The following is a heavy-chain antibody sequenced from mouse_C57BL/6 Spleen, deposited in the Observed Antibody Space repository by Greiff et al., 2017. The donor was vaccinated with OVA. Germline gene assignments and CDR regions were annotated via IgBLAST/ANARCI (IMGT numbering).Heavy chain of an antibody. J-gene: IGHJ2*01. CDR1: GFTFSSYA. D-gene: IGHD4-1*01. Sequence: EVKLMESGGGLVKPGGSLKLSCAASGFTFSSYAMSWVRQTPEKRLEWVATISDGGSYTYYPDNVKGRFTISRDNAKNNLYLQMSHLKSEDTAMYYCATGNFDYWGQGTTLTVSS. V-gene: IGHV5-4*03. CDR3: ATGNFDY. CDR2: ISDGGSYT.